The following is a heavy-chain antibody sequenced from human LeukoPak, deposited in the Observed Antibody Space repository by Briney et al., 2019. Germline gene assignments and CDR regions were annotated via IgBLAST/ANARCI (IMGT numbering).Heavy chain of an antibody. Sequence: GGSLRLSCAASGFTFSTFAMIWVRQPPGKGLEWVSSIFPSGGEIHYADSVRGRFTISRDNSKSTLSLQMNSLRAEDTAVYYCARRGYSSSSYYYYYYMDVWGKGTTVTVSS. J-gene: IGHJ6*03. CDR2: IFPSGGEI. D-gene: IGHD6-6*01. V-gene: IGHV3-23*01. CDR3: ARRGYSSSSYYYYYYMDV. CDR1: GFTFSTFA.